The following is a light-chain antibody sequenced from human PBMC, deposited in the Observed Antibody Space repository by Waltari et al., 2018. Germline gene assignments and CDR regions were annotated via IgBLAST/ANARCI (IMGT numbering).Light chain of an antibody. Sequence: SYELTQPPSVSVSPGQTARIPCSGDAVAEKFAYWYQQRSGQAPELVIFQDTERPSGIPEGYSCSTSGSTATLTISWAQVEDEADYYCYPIDNTNNPLFGGGTRLTVL. J-gene: IGLJ2*01. V-gene: IGLV3-10*01. CDR1: AVAEKF. CDR2: QDT. CDR3: YPIDNTNNPL.